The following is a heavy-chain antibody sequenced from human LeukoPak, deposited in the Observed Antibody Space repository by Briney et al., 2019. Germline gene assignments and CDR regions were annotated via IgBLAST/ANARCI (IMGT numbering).Heavy chain of an antibody. V-gene: IGHV3-66*01. D-gene: IGHD6-13*01. CDR1: GFTVSSNY. J-gene: IGHJ4*02. CDR3: ARDAAARHPDY. CDR2: IYSGGST. Sequence: GGSLRLSCAASGFTVSSNYMSWVRQAPGKGLEWVSVIYSGGSTYYADSVKGRFTISRDNSKNTLYLQMNSLRAEDTAVYYCARDAAARHPDYWGQGTLVTVSS.